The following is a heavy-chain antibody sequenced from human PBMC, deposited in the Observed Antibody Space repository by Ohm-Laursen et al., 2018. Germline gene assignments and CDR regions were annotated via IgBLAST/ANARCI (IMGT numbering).Heavy chain of an antibody. J-gene: IGHJ5*02. Sequence: PLSLTCAVSGYSISSAYFWGWIRQPPGKWLGWIGTIYHRGSTYYNPSLKSRVTISVATSKNQFSLKLSSVTAADTALYYCARGLWWFDPWGQGTLVTVSS. CDR1: GYSISSAYF. CDR3: ARGLWWFDP. V-gene: IGHV4-38-2*01. CDR2: IYHRGST.